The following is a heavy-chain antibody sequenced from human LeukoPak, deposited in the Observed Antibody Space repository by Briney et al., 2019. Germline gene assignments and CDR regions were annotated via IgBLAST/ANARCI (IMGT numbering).Heavy chain of an antibody. J-gene: IGHJ4*02. V-gene: IGHV3-66*01. CDR2: IYSCGST. D-gene: IGHD2-21*02. CDR1: GFTVSSNY. Sequence: GGSLRLSCAASGFTVSSNYMSWVRQAPGKGLEWVAVIYSCGSTYYADSAKGRFTISRDNSKNTLYLQMNSLRAEDTAVYYCAREVFTIAYCGGDCYSYYFDYWGQGTLVTVSS. CDR3: AREVFTIAYCGGDCYSYYFDY.